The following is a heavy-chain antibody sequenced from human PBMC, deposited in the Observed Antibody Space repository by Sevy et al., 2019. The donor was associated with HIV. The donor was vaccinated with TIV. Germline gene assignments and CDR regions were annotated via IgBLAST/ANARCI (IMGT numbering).Heavy chain of an antibody. CDR3: ATTKDYYDSSGYPFDY. CDR1: GYTLAKFS. Sequence: ASVKVSCKVSGYTLAKFSIHWVRQAPGKGLEWMTSFDPEDGDPEDGKTIYAQKFLGRVTMTEDTSTDTAYMELSSLKSDDTGVYYWATTKDYYDSSGYPFDYWGQGTLVTVSS. CDR2: FDPEDGDPEDGKT. D-gene: IGHD3-22*01. V-gene: IGHV1-24*01. J-gene: IGHJ4*02.